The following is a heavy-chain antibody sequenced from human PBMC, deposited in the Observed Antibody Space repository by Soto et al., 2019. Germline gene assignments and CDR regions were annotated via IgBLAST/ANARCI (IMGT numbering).Heavy chain of an antibody. D-gene: IGHD6-6*01. J-gene: IGHJ4*02. Sequence: GESLRLSCAASGFTFSSYWMSWVRQAPGKGLEWVANIKQDGSEKYYVDSVKGRFTISRDNAKNSLYLQMNSLRAEDTAVYYCASSPPPARGGYYFDYWGQGTLVTVSS. CDR1: GFTFSSYW. CDR3: ASSPPPARGGYYFDY. V-gene: IGHV3-7*01. CDR2: IKQDGSEK.